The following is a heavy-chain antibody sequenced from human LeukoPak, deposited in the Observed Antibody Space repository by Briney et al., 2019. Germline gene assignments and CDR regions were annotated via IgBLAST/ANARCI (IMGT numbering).Heavy chain of an antibody. Sequence: PSETLSLTCAVYGGSFSGYYWSWIRQPPGKGLEWIGEINHSGSTNYNPSLKSRVTISVDTSKNQFSLKLSSVTAADTAVYYCARGRRVRPSIAAAGTRHYFDYWGQGTLVTVSS. V-gene: IGHV4-34*01. CDR2: INHSGST. CDR1: GGSFSGYY. J-gene: IGHJ4*02. D-gene: IGHD6-13*01. CDR3: ARGRRVRPSIAAAGTRHYFDY.